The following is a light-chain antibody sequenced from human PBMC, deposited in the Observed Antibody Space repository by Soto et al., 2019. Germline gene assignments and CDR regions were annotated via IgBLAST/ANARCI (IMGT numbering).Light chain of an antibody. CDR1: ITDVGGYNY. CDR3: SSHTSSSTRV. V-gene: IGLV2-14*03. Sequence: QSALTQPASVSGSPGQSITISCTGTITDVGGYNYVSWYQQHPGKAPKLMIYDVIKRPSGVSNRFSGSKSGNTASLTISGLLAEDEADYHCSSHTSSSTRVFGTRTKVTVL. J-gene: IGLJ1*01. CDR2: DVI.